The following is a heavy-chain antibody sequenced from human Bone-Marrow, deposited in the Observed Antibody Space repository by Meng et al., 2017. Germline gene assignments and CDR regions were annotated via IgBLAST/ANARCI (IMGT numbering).Heavy chain of an antibody. Sequence: ASVKVSCKASGYTFTSYYMHWVRQAPGQGLEWMGIINPSGGSTSYAQKFQGRVTMTRDTSTSTAYMELSGLRSEDTAVYYCARGPRQYSSGWYASLYYYGMDVWGQGTTVTVSS. CDR3: ARGPRQYSSGWYASLYYYGMDV. CDR1: GYTFTSYY. V-gene: IGHV1-46*01. CDR2: INPSGGST. D-gene: IGHD6-19*01. J-gene: IGHJ6*02.